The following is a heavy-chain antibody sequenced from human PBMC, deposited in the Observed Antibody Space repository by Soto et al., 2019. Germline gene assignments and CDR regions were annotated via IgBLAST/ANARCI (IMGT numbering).Heavy chain of an antibody. V-gene: IGHV1-46*01. Sequence: VASVKVSCKASGYTFINYYIHWVRQAPGQGLEWMAIINPMGGSTNYAQEFQGRVTLTSYTSTSTVYMELSSLRFEDTALFYCARDLAAGDLWGQGTLVTVSS. J-gene: IGHJ5*02. CDR2: INPMGGST. CDR1: GYTFINYY. CDR3: ARDLAAGDL. D-gene: IGHD6-13*01.